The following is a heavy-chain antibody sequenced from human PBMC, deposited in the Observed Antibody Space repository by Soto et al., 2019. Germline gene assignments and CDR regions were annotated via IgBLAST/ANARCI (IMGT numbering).Heavy chain of an antibody. D-gene: IGHD4-4*01. CDR1: GGSITSSNW. CDR2: IHHTGST. V-gene: IGHV4-4*02. CDR3: ARHKDYSNHYYYGTDV. J-gene: IGHJ6*04. Sequence: SETLSLTCAVSGGSITSSNWWSWVRQAPGKGLEWIGEIHHTGSTYYNPSLRSRVTLSIDMSKNQFSLRLTSVTAADTAVFYCARHKDYSNHYYYGTDVWGKGTTVTVSS.